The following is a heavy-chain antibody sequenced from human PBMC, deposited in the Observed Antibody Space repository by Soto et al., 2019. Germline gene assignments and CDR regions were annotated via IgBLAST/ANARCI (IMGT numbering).Heavy chain of an antibody. D-gene: IGHD2-2*01. CDR1: GFSLSPYW. CDR3: ARDLVVPNAIFYYGMDV. Sequence: GGSLRLSCAASGFSLSPYWMSWVRLAPGKGLEWVANIKQDGSEKYYVDSVKGRFTLSRDNAKNSLYLQMNSLRAEDTALYYCARDLVVPNAIFYYGMDVWGQGTTVTVSS. J-gene: IGHJ6*02. V-gene: IGHV3-7*05. CDR2: IKQDGSEK.